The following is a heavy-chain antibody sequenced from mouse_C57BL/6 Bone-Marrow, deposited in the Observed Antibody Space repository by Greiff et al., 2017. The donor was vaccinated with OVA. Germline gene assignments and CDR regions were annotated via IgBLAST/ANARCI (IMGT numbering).Heavy chain of an antibody. CDR2: IDPSDSYT. Sequence: VQLQQPGAELVRPGTSVKLSCKASGYTFTSYWMHWVKQRPGQGLEWIGVIDPSDSYTNYNQKFKGKATLTVDTSSSTAYMQLSRLTSEDSAVYYCAGWLLRNAYWGQGTLVTVSA. V-gene: IGHV1-59*01. CDR3: AGWLLRNAY. D-gene: IGHD2-3*01. J-gene: IGHJ3*01. CDR1: GYTFTSYW.